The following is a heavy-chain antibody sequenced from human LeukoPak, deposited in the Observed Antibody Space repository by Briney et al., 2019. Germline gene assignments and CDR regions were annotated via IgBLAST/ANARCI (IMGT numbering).Heavy chain of an antibody. J-gene: IGHJ3*02. Sequence: ASVKVSCKASGGTFSSYAISWVRQAPGQGLEWMGRIIPILGIANYAQKFQGRVTITADKSTSTAYMELSSLRSEDTAVYYCARDKEGFYDFWSGSNAFDIWGQGTMVTVSS. CDR2: IIPILGIA. CDR3: ARDKEGFYDFWSGSNAFDI. CDR1: GGTFSSYA. V-gene: IGHV1-69*04. D-gene: IGHD3-3*01.